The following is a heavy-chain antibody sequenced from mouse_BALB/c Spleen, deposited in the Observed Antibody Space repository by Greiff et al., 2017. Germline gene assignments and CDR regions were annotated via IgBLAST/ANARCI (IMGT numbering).Heavy chain of an antibody. CDR3: AAATMSTTWCAY. CDR2: ISSGGSYT. D-gene: IGHD2-4*01. J-gene: IGHJ3*01. Sequence: EVKLMESGGGLVKPGGSLKLSCAASGFTFSSYAMSWVRQTPEKRLEWVATISSGGSYTYYPDSVKGRFTISRDNAKNTLYLQMSSLRSEDTAMYYCAAATMSTTWCAYRGQGTLGTVSA. V-gene: IGHV5-9-3*01. CDR1: GFTFSSYA.